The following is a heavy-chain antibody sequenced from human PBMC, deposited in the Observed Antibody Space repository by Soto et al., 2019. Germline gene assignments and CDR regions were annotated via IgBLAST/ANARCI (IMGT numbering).Heavy chain of an antibody. V-gene: IGHV3-30-3*01. CDR3: ARTPDIATIVLVPCAILY. D-gene: IGHD2-2*02. CDR2: ISYDGSNK. CDR1: GFTFSNYA. J-gene: IGHJ4*02. Sequence: QVQLVESGGGVVQPGRSLRLSCAASGFTFSNYAMHWVRQAPGKGLEWVAVISYDGSNKDYADSVKGRFTISRDNSKNTLFLQTNSLRAEDTAVYYCARTPDIATIVLVPCAILYWGQGTLVTVSS.